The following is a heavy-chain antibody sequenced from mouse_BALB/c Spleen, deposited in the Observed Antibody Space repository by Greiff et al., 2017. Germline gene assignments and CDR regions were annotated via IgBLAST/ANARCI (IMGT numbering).Heavy chain of an antibody. V-gene: IGHV14-3*02. CDR3: ARWITTDY. J-gene: IGHJ2*01. Sequence: VQLKQSGAELVKPGASVKLSCTASGFNIKDTYMHWVKQRPEQGLEWIGRIDPANGNTKYDPKFQGKATITADTSSNTAYLQLSSLTSEDTAVYYCARWITTDYWGQGTTLTVSS. CDR1: GFNIKDTY. D-gene: IGHD1-1*01. CDR2: IDPANGNT.